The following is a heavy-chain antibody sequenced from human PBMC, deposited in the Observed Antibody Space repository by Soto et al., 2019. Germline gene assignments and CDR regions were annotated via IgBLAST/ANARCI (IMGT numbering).Heavy chain of an antibody. V-gene: IGHV3-23*01. CDR1: GFTFSSYA. CDR2: ISGSGGST. D-gene: IGHD3-16*01. J-gene: IGHJ4*02. Sequence: EVQLLESGGGLVQPGGSLRLSCAASGFTFSSYAMSWVRQAPGKGLEWVSAISGSGGSTYYADSVKGRFTISRDNSKNTXXXXXNSXXAXXTAXXXXXXXXMITFGGVTDYWGQGTLVTVSS. CDR3: XXXXMITFGGVTDY.